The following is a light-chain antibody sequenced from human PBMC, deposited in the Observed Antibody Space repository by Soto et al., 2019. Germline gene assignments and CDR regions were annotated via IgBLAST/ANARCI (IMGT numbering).Light chain of an antibody. J-gene: IGKJ1*01. CDR2: DAS. CDR1: QSISSW. CDR3: QQYNSYRT. V-gene: IGKV1-5*01. Sequence: FRVTQSPSTLSASVGDRVTITCRASQSISSWVAWYQQKPGEAPKLLIYDASSLESGVPSRFSGSGSGTEFTLTISRLQPDDFATYYCQQYNSYRTFGQGTKVDIK.